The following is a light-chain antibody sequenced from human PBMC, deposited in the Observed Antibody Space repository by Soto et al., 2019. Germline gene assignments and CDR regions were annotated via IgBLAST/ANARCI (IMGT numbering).Light chain of an antibody. CDR1: QSVSTNF. J-gene: IGKJ4*01. CDR3: QQYGDSPALT. Sequence: EIVLTQSPGTLSLSPGERATLSCRASQSVSTNFFAWYQQKTGQAPRLLIYDVSTRATGTPDRLSGSGSGTVFSHIISSLEPVDFVVYYFQQYGDSPALTFGRGTKVELK. V-gene: IGKV3-20*01. CDR2: DVS.